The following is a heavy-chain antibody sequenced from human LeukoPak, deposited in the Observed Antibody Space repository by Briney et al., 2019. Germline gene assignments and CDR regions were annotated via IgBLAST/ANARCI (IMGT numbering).Heavy chain of an antibody. J-gene: IGHJ4*02. V-gene: IGHV3-30*02. Sequence: PGGSLRLSCAASGFTFSSYGMHWVRQAPGKGLEWVAFIRYDGSNKYYADSVKGRFTISRDNSKNTLYLQMNSLRAEDTAVHYCAKAPRYGDYPGDWGQGTLVTVSS. CDR3: AKAPRYGDYPGD. D-gene: IGHD4-17*01. CDR1: GFTFSSYG. CDR2: IRYDGSNK.